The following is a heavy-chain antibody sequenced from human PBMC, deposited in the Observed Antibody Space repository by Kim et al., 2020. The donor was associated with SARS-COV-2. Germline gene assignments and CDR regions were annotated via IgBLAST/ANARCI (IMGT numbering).Heavy chain of an antibody. Sequence: GGSLRLSCTASGFTVSSNFMNWVRQAPGKGLEWVSVIYSDGTTVYADSVKGRFTISRDISKNTLYLQMSSLRAEDTAIYYCARDEMTTYDTFDIWGQGTMVTVSS. J-gene: IGHJ3*02. CDR3: ARDEMTTYDTFDI. D-gene: IGHD4-17*01. CDR1: GFTVSSNF. V-gene: IGHV3-53*05. CDR2: IYSDGTT.